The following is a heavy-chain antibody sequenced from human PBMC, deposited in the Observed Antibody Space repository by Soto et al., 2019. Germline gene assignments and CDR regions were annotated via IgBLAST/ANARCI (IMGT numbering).Heavy chain of an antibody. CDR3: ATKDNVKYSFDF. CDR1: GYSISSDNW. J-gene: IGHJ4*02. Sequence: SETLSLTCGVSGYSISSDNWWVCIRQPPGKGLEWIWYIHYSGITYSNPSLKSRLTMSVDTSKNQFSLKLSSVTAVDTAVYYCATKDNVKYSFDFWGQGTLVTIFS. V-gene: IGHV4-28*01. CDR2: IHYSGIT.